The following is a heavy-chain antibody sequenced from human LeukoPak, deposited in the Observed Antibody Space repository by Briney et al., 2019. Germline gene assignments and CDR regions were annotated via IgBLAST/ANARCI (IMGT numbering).Heavy chain of an antibody. CDR2: INHSGST. CDR1: GGSFSGYY. V-gene: IGHV4-34*01. J-gene: IGHJ3*02. Sequence: PSETLSLTCAVYGGSFSGYYWSWIRQPPGKGLEWIGEINHSGSTNYNPSLRSRVTISVDTSKNQFSLKLSSVTAADTAVYYCASPMGAARYYDAFDIWGQGTMVTVSS. D-gene: IGHD1-26*01. CDR3: ASPMGAARYYDAFDI.